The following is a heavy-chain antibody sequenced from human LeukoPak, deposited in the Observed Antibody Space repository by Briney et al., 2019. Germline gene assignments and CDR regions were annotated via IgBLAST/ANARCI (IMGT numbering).Heavy chain of an antibody. D-gene: IGHD6-13*01. J-gene: IGHJ4*02. CDR3: ARDYSEQLVLSY. Sequence: SVKVSCKASGGTFSSYAISWVRQAPGQGLEWMGGIVPIFGTANYAQKFQGRVTITADKSTSTAYMELSSLRSEDTAVYYCARDYSEQLVLSYWGQGTLVTVSS. CDR1: GGTFSSYA. V-gene: IGHV1-69*06. CDR2: IVPIFGTA.